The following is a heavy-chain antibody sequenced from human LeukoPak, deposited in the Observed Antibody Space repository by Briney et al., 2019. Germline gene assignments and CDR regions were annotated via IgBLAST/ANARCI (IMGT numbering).Heavy chain of an antibody. CDR2: INSDGSST. Sequence: GGSLRLSCAASGFSFSSYEMNWVRQAPGKGLVWVSRINSDGSSTSYADSVKGRFTISRDNSKNTLYLQMNSLRAEDTAVYYCAKVGTFWENWGQGTLVTVSS. D-gene: IGHD2/OR15-2a*01. V-gene: IGHV3-74*01. CDR3: AKVGTFWEN. J-gene: IGHJ4*02. CDR1: GFSFSSYE.